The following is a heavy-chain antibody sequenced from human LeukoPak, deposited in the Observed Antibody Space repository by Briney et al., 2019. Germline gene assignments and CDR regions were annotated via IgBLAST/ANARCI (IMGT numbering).Heavy chain of an antibody. D-gene: IGHD3-16*01. Sequence: PGGSLRLSCAASGITFSRYAMSWVRQAPGKGLEWVSGITWNGNTAGYADSVKGRFTISRDNAKNSLYLQMNSLRAEDTAFYYCARGGSFNNYWGQGTLVTVSA. V-gene: IGHV3-20*04. J-gene: IGHJ4*02. CDR1: GITFSRYA. CDR2: ITWNGNTA. CDR3: ARGGSFNNY.